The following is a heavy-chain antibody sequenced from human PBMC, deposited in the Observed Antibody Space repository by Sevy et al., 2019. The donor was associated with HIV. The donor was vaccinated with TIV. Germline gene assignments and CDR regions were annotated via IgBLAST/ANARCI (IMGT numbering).Heavy chain of an antibody. CDR1: GYTFTDRY. Sequence: ASVKVSCQTSGYTFTDRYIHWVRQAPGQGLEWMGYINPDTGNTRYAQKFQARVTMTGDTSVSTAYMELRRLTSDDTAVYFCARVHPPRLSGHDSGWYPFDYWGLGTLVTVSS. V-gene: IGHV1-2*02. D-gene: IGHD6-19*01. CDR3: ARVHPPRLSGHDSGWYPFDY. CDR2: INPDTGNT. J-gene: IGHJ4*02.